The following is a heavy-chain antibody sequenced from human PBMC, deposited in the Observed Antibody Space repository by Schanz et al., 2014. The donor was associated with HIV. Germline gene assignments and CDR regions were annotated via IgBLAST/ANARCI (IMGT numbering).Heavy chain of an antibody. V-gene: IGHV3-23*01. CDR1: GFTFSNFA. CDR2: ISGSGGST. CDR3: AKDKSRHTYSSSSIFDP. D-gene: IGHD6-13*01. Sequence: EVQLLESGGGLEQPGGSLRLSCAASGFTFSNFAMSWVRQAPGKGLEWVSSISGSGGSTYYADSVKGRFTISRDNSKNTLYLQMNSLRPEDTAVYYCAKDKSRHTYSSSSIFDPWGQGTLVTVSS. J-gene: IGHJ5*02.